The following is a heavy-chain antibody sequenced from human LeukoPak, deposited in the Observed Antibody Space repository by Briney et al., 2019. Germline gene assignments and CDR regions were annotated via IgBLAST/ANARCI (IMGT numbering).Heavy chain of an antibody. J-gene: IGHJ4*02. Sequence: GESLKISCKGSGYSFSNYYLDWVRQMPGKGLEWMGVMYPGGSDIRYSPSFQGQVTISADKSIDTAYLQWSSLKASDSAMYYCASRTGSYYPFDSWGQGTLVTVSS. CDR2: MYPGGSDI. CDR1: GYSFSNYY. CDR3: ASRTGSYYPFDS. D-gene: IGHD1-26*01. V-gene: IGHV5-51*01.